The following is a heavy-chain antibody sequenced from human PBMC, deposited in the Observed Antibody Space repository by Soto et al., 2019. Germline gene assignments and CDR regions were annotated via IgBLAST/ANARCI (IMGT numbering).Heavy chain of an antibody. CDR1: GFTFSSYA. D-gene: IGHD6-19*01. J-gene: IGHJ4*02. Sequence: EVHLLESGGDLVQPGGYLRLSCGASGFTFSSYAMSWVRQTPGKGLEWVASISSDGGLTHYADSVKGRFTISRDNSKNTLYVQMNSLRVDDTAVYYCAKATDSNGWEHSDYWGQGTLVTVSS. V-gene: IGHV3-23*01. CDR3: AKATDSNGWEHSDY. CDR2: ISSDGGLT.